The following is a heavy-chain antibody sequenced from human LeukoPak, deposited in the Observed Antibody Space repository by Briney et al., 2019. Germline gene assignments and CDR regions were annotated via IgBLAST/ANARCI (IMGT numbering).Heavy chain of an antibody. CDR3: ARDTVIMSYYYYGMDV. CDR1: GYTFTGYY. D-gene: IGHD3-3*01. J-gene: IGHJ6*02. CDR2: INPNSGGT. V-gene: IGHV1-2*02. Sequence: VASVKVSCKASGYTFTGYYMHWGRQAPGQGLEWMGWINPNSGGTNYAQKFQGRVTMTRDTSISTAYMELSRLRSDDTAVYYCARDTVIMSYYYYGMDVWGQGTTVTVSS.